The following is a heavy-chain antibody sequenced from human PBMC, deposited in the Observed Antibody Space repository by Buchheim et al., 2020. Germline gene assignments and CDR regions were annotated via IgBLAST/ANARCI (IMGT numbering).Heavy chain of an antibody. Sequence: VQLVESGGGVVQPGRSLRLSCAASGFTFSSYGMHWVRQAPGKGLEWVAVIWYDGSNTYYADSVKGRFTISRDNSKNTLYLQMDSLRAEDMAVYYCAGDRWAEAYYYYYGMDVWGQGTT. V-gene: IGHV3-33*01. CDR1: GFTFSSYG. J-gene: IGHJ6*02. CDR3: AGDRWAEAYYYYYGMDV. D-gene: IGHD4-23*01. CDR2: IWYDGSNT.